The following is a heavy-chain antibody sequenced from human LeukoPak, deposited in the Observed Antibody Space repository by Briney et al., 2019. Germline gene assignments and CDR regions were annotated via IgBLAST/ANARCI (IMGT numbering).Heavy chain of an antibody. CDR3: ARGRPIFGVVISSYYFDY. J-gene: IGHJ4*02. V-gene: IGHV1-69*06. Sequence: SVKVSCKASGGTFSSYAISWVRQAPGQGLEWMGGIIPIFGAANYAQRFQGRVTITADKSTSTAYMELSSLRSEDTAVYYCARGRPIFGVVISSYYFDYWGQGTLVTVSS. D-gene: IGHD3-3*01. CDR2: IIPIFGAA. CDR1: GGTFSSYA.